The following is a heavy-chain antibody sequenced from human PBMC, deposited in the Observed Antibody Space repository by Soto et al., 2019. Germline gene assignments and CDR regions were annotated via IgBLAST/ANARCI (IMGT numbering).Heavy chain of an antibody. CDR2: IRSRDSDYAT. Sequence: EVQLVESGGGLVHPGGSLKLSCAVSGFTFSGYVMHWVRQAPGKGLEWLGRIRSRDSDYATSYAESVKGRVTISRDDSMNTAYLQVTSLKIEDTALYYCTTYGNSSKGFDYWGQGTLVTVSS. CDR1: GFTFSGYV. J-gene: IGHJ4*02. CDR3: TTYGNSSKGFDY. V-gene: IGHV3-73*01. D-gene: IGHD6-6*01.